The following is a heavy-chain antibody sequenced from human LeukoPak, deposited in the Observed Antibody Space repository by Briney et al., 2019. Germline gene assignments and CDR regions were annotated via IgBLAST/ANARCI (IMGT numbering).Heavy chain of an antibody. CDR2: VHHSGSS. J-gene: IGHJ4*02. V-gene: IGHV4-30-2*01. Sequence: SQTLSLTCTVSGDSISSGGYYWSWIRQPPGKGLEWIGYVHHSGSSFYNPSLKSRVTMSVDRSKNQFSLKLSSVTAADTAVYYCARGDYWGQGTLVTVSS. CDR3: ARGDY. CDR1: GDSISSGGYY.